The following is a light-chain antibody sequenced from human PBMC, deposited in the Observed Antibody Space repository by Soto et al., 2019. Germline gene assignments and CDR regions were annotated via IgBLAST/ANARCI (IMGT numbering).Light chain of an antibody. CDR2: ATS. Sequence: DIQMTQSPSSVSASGGARVTITCRASQDISNYLAWYQERPGKAPNLLISATSTLQIGVPSRFRGNGSGTDFTLTISNLQPEDFTTYYCQQTKSFTYTFGGGTKVEIK. CDR1: QDISNY. V-gene: IGKV1D-12*01. CDR3: QQTKSFTYT. J-gene: IGKJ4*01.